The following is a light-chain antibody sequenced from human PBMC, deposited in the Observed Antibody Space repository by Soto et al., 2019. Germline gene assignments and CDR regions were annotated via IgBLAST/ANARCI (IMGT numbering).Light chain of an antibody. J-gene: IGKJ5*01. CDR1: QSLVHSDGIAY. CDR3: MQGSHWPIT. CDR2: KVS. Sequence: DVVMTQSPLSLPVTLGQPASISCRSNQSLVHSDGIAYFSWVQQRPGRSPRRLIYKVSNRGSGVTARFRGSGSGTHFALKISRVEAEDVGVYYCMQGSHWPITVGQGTRLEIK. V-gene: IGKV2-30*02.